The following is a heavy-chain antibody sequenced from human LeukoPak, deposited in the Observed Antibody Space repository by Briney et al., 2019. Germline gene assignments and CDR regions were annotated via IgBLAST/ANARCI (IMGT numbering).Heavy chain of an antibody. D-gene: IGHD2/OR15-2a*01. V-gene: IGHV4-59*01. CDR1: GGSISSYY. J-gene: IGHJ4*02. CDR3: AFFSFYASFDY. CDR2: IYYSGST. Sequence: PSETLSLTCTVSGGSISSYYWSWIRQPPGKGLEWIGYIYYSGSTNYNPSLKSRVTISVGTSKNQFSLKLSSVTAADTAVYYCAFFSFYASFDYWGQGALVTVSS.